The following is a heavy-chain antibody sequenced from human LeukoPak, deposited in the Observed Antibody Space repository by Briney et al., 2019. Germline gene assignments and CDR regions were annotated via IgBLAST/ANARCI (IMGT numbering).Heavy chain of an antibody. Sequence: GGSLRLSCTASGFTFGDYAMSWFRQAPGKGLEWVGFIRSKAYGGTTEYAASVKGRFSITRDDSKSIAYLQMNSLKTEDTARYFCTRDPGHCSGGSCYADPWGQGTLVTVSS. D-gene: IGHD2-15*01. CDR3: TRDPGHCSGGSCYADP. V-gene: IGHV3-49*03. CDR2: IRSKAYGGTT. CDR1: GFTFGDYA. J-gene: IGHJ5*02.